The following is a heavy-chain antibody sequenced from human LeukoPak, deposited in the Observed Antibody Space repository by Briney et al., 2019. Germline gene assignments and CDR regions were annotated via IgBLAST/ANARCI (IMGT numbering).Heavy chain of an antibody. D-gene: IGHD5-24*01. CDR2: INQDGIEK. J-gene: IGHJ3*02. Sequence: PGGSLRLSCAASGFXFTTYWISWVRQAPGKGLEWVANINQDGIEKSYVASVKGRFTISRDNAKNSMSVQMNSLRGEDTAVYYCARGFDGYYGFDIWGQGTMVTVSS. CDR1: GFXFTTYW. V-gene: IGHV3-7*05. CDR3: ARGFDGYYGFDI.